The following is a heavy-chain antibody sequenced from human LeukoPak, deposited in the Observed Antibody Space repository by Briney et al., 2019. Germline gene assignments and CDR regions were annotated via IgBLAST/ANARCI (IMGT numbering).Heavy chain of an antibody. D-gene: IGHD2-8*01. Sequence: GGSLRLSCAASGFTFSSYGMSWVRQAPGKGLEWVANIKQDGSEKYYVDSVKGRFTISRDNAKNSLYLQMNSLRAEDTAVYYCARTPGNGIHYFDCWGQGTLVTVSS. V-gene: IGHV3-7*01. CDR2: IKQDGSEK. J-gene: IGHJ4*02. CDR3: ARTPGNGIHYFDC. CDR1: GFTFSSYG.